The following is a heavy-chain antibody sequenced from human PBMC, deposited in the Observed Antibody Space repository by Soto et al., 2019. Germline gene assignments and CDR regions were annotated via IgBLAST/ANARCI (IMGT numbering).Heavy chain of an antibody. J-gene: IGHJ6*02. D-gene: IGHD4-4*01. CDR2: IIPFIGTA. Sequence: QVSCAASAGTLRLYAIRLVRPATGQGIEWMGRIIPFIGTANYAQKFQGRVTITADESTSTAYMELTSLRPEDTAVYYCAGVVMTTVPPSYYYGMDVWGQWNTV. CDR1: AGTLRLYA. CDR3: AGVVMTTVPPSYYYGMDV. V-gene: IGHV1-69*11.